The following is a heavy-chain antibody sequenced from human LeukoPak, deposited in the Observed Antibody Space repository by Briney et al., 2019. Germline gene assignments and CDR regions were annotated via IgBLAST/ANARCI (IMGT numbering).Heavy chain of an antibody. CDR3: AKALYYYDGSGYYSPYDAFDI. CDR1: GFTFISYA. Sequence: GGSLRLSCAASGFTFISYAMSWVRQAPGKGLEWVSAISGSGGSTYYADSVKGRFTISRDNSKNTLYLQMNSLSAEDTAVYYCAKALYYYDGSGYYSPYDAFDIWGQGTMVTVSS. CDR2: ISGSGGST. J-gene: IGHJ3*02. D-gene: IGHD3-22*01. V-gene: IGHV3-23*01.